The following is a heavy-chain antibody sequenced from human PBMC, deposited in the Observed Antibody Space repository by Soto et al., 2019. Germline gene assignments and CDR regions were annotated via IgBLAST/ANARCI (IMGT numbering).Heavy chain of an antibody. Sequence: EVQLLESGGGLVQPGGSLRLSCAASGFIFNTYAMSWVRQAPGKGLAWVSAISGSGGSTYYADSVKGRFTISRDNSKNTLYLQMNSLRAEDTAVYYCASGTGDGPFYYYYGMDVWGQGTTVTVSS. CDR1: GFIFNTYA. J-gene: IGHJ6*02. CDR2: ISGSGGST. V-gene: IGHV3-23*01. D-gene: IGHD4-17*01. CDR3: ASGTGDGPFYYYYGMDV.